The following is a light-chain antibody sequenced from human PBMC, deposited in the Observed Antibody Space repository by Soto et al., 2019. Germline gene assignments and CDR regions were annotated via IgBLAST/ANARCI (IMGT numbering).Light chain of an antibody. V-gene: IGLV2-14*03. CDR1: TSDFGGYNY. Sequence: QSLLTQPASLSGSPGQSITISCTGSTSDFGGYNYVSWFQHHPGKAPKLMIYDVSNRPSGVSNRFSGSKSGDTASLTISGLQAEDEADYYCSSYTSNTTPYVFGTGTKVTVL. CDR3: SSYTSNTTPYV. J-gene: IGLJ1*01. CDR2: DVS.